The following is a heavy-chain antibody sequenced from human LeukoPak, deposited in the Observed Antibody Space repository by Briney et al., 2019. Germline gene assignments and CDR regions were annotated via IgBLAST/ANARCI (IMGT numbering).Heavy chain of an antibody. J-gene: IGHJ4*02. CDR2: ISGSGGST. CDR3: AKDLTVTTLFDY. CDR1: GFTFSSYA. Sequence: GSLRLSCAASGFTFSSYAMSWVRQAPGKGLEWVSAISGSGGSTYYADSVKGRFTISRDNSKNTLYLQMNSLRAEDTAVYYCAKDLTVTTLFDYWGQGTLVTVSS. D-gene: IGHD4-17*01. V-gene: IGHV3-23*01.